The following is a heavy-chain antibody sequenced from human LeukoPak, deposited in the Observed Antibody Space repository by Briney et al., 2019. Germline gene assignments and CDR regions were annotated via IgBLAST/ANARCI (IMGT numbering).Heavy chain of an antibody. V-gene: IGHV1-69*05. CDR3: ARLLYYCSGGSCSHRHFDY. CDR1: GGTFSSYA. CDR2: IIPIFGTA. J-gene: IGHJ4*02. D-gene: IGHD2-15*01. Sequence: SVKVSCKASGGTFSSYAISWVRQAPGQGLEWMGGIIPIFGTANYAQKFQGRVTITTDGSTSTAYMELSSLRSEDTAVYYCARLLYYCSGGSCSHRHFDYWGQGTLVTVSS.